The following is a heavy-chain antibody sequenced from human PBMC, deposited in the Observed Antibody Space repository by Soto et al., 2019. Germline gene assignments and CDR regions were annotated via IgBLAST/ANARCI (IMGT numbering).Heavy chain of an antibody. Sequence: PGGSLRLSCAASGFTLSSYAMPWVRQAPGKGLEWVAVISYDGSNKYYADSVKGRFTISRDNSKNTLYLQMNSLRAEDTAVYYCARDTGGMDVWGQGTTVTVSS. CDR1: GFTLSSYA. CDR2: ISYDGSNK. J-gene: IGHJ6*02. CDR3: ARDTGGMDV. V-gene: IGHV3-30-3*01.